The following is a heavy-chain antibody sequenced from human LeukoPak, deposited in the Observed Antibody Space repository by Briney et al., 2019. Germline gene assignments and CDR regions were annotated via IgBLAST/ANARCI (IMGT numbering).Heavy chain of an antibody. V-gene: IGHV1-2*02. D-gene: IGHD6-13*01. CDR2: INPNTGGT. CDR3: ARQRVAAAGLNWFDP. Sequence: ASVKVSCTASGYTFTGSYMHWVRQAPGQGLEWMGWINPNTGGTNYAQQFQGRVTMTRDTSISTAYMELSRLKSDDTAVYYCARQRVAAAGLNWFDPWGQGTLVTVSS. CDR1: GYTFTGSY. J-gene: IGHJ5*02.